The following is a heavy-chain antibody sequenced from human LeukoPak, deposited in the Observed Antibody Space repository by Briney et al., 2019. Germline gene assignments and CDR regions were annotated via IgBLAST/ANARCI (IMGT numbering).Heavy chain of an antibody. J-gene: IGHJ5*02. CDR3: ARAHVLRYFGGGSICFHP. V-gene: IGHV4-59*01. Sequence: SETLSLTCTVSGGSISSYYGSWIRQPPGKGLEGIGSIYHSGSTYFNPSLKSRVTISVDTSKNQFSLKLSSVPAADTAVYYCARAHVLRYFGGGSICFHPWGQGPLVTDSS. D-gene: IGHD3-9*01. CDR2: IYHSGST. CDR1: GGSISSYY.